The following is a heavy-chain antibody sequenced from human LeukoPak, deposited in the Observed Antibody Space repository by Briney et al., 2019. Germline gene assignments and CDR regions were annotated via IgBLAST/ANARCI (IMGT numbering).Heavy chain of an antibody. CDR1: GGSITGYY. Sequence: PSETLSLTCTVSGGSITGYYWNWIRQPAGQGLEWLGGVYSSGGGNYNPSLTSRVTMSVDTSKNQFSLKLTSLTAADTAVYYCAREEFLHEIDSSGYFVYWGQGTLVTVSS. V-gene: IGHV4-4*07. CDR2: VYSSGGG. J-gene: IGHJ4*02. D-gene: IGHD3-22*01. CDR3: AREEFLHEIDSSGYFVY.